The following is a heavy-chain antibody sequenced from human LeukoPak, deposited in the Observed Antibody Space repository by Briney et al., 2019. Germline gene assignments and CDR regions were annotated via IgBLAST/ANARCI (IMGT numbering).Heavy chain of an antibody. CDR2: ISYDGSNK. CDR1: GFTFSSYG. V-gene: IGHV3-30*18. J-gene: IGHJ4*02. CDR3: AKDYYDSSGCLDY. D-gene: IGHD3-22*01. Sequence: QAGGSLRLSCAASGFTFSSYGIHWVRQAPGKGLEWVAVISYDGSNKYYADSVKGRFTISRDNSKNTLYLQMNSLRAEDTAVYYCAKDYYDSSGCLDYWGQGTLVTVSS.